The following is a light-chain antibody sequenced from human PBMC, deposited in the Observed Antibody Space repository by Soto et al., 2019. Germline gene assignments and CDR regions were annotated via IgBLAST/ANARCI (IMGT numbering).Light chain of an antibody. Sequence: QSVLTQPPSVSGAPGQRVTISCTGSSSNIGAGYDVHWYQQLPGTARKLLIYGNSNRPSGVPDRFSGSKSGTSASLAITGLQAEDEADYYCQSYDSSLSAYVVFGGGTKLTVL. J-gene: IGLJ2*01. CDR2: GNS. V-gene: IGLV1-40*01. CDR1: SSNIGAGYD. CDR3: QSYDSSLSAYVV.